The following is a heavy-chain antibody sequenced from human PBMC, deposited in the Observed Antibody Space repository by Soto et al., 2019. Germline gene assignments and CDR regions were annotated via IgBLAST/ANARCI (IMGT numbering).Heavy chain of an antibody. D-gene: IGHD6-19*01. V-gene: IGHV1-69*13. CDR2: IIPIFGTA. J-gene: IGHJ3*02. CDR3: ARGKQWLDPGDDAFDI. CDR1: GGTFSSYA. Sequence: GASVKVSCKASGGTFSSYAISWVRQAPGQGLEWMGGIIPIFGTANYAQKFQGRVTITADESTSTAYMELSSLRSEDTAVYYCARGKQWLDPGDDAFDIWGQGTMVTVSS.